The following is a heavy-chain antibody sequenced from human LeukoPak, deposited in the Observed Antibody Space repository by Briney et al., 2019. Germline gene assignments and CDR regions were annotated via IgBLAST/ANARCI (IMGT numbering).Heavy chain of an antibody. D-gene: IGHD3-9*01. J-gene: IGHJ3*02. Sequence: SVKVSCKASGGTFSSYAISWVRQAPGQGLEWMGRVIPGLGITNYAQRFQGRVTITADKSTSTAYMELSSPRSEDTAVYHCATGFRYFDRLDAFDIWGQGTMVNVSS. V-gene: IGHV1-69*04. CDR2: VIPGLGIT. CDR3: ATGFRYFDRLDAFDI. CDR1: GGTFSSYA.